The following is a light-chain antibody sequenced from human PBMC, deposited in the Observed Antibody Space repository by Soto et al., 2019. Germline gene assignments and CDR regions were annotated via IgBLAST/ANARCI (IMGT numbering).Light chain of an antibody. CDR3: QQYHNYPRT. CDR1: ESIRTW. Sequence: MYQSPSTLSASIRDRVTITCRASESIRTWLAWYQHKPGKAPKFMIYDASSLESGVPSRFSGSGSGTEFTLTISNLQPDDFATYFCQQYHNYPRTFGQGTKVDIK. CDR2: DAS. J-gene: IGKJ1*01. V-gene: IGKV1-5*01.